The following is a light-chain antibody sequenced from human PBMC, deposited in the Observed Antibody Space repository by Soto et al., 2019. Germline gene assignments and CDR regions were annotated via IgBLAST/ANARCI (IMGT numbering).Light chain of an antibody. Sequence: QSALTQPASVSGSPGQSIIISCSGTSSDIGGYNYVSWYQQHPGKAPKLMIYDVTNRPSGVSNRSSGSKSGITASLTISGLQAEDEADYYCCSCTSSSTLIFGGGTKLTVL. CDR1: SSDIGGYNY. J-gene: IGLJ2*01. V-gene: IGLV2-14*03. CDR3: CSCTSSSTLI. CDR2: DVT.